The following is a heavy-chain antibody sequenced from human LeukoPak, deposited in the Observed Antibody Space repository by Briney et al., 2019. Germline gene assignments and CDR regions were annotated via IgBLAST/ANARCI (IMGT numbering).Heavy chain of an antibody. J-gene: IGHJ4*02. CDR1: GFTFSSYS. V-gene: IGHV3-48*01. Sequence: PGGSLRLSCAASGFTFSSYSMNWVRQAPGKGLEWVSYISSRSGTTYYADSVKGRFTISRDNAKNSLYLQMNSLRAEDTAVYYCAKDLGRIAAANLNYWGQGTLITVSS. D-gene: IGHD6-13*01. CDR2: ISSRSGTT. CDR3: AKDLGRIAAANLNY.